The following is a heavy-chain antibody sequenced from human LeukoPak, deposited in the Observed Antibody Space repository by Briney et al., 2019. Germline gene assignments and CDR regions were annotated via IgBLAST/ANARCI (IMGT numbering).Heavy chain of an antibody. D-gene: IGHD3-16*02. CDR2: IYTSGST. V-gene: IGHV4-4*07. Sequence: PSETLSLTCTVSGGSISSYYWSWIRQPAGKGLEWIGRIYTSGSTNYNPSLKSRVTMSVDTSKNQFSLKLSSVTASDTAVYYCARGGGYDYVWGSYRYRDYFDYWGQGTLVTVSS. J-gene: IGHJ4*02. CDR1: GGSISSYY. CDR3: ARGGGYDYVWGSYRYRDYFDY.